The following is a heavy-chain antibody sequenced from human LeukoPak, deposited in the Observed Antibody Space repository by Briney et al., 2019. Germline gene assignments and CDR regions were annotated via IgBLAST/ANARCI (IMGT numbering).Heavy chain of an antibody. Sequence: SETLSLTCTVSGASISTYYWSWIRQPPGKGLEWIGYLYCSGSTTYSPSLKSRVTMSVDTSKSQFSLKLNSVTAADTAIYYCARVRGTFETDWGQGTLVTVSS. CDR2: LYCSGST. J-gene: IGHJ1*01. CDR3: ARVRGTFETD. V-gene: IGHV4-59*01. CDR1: GASISTYY. D-gene: IGHD2/OR15-2a*01.